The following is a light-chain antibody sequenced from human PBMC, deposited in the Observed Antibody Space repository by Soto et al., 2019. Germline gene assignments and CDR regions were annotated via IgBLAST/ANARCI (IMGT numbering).Light chain of an antibody. CDR3: SSYTGRSTLV. V-gene: IGLV2-14*01. CDR1: NSDVGGYNY. J-gene: IGLJ2*01. Sequence: QSVLTQPASVSGSPGQSITISCTGTNSDVGGYNYVSWYQQHPGKAPKLMIYEVSNRPSGVSNRFSGSKSGNTASLTISGLQAEDEADYHCSSYTGRSTLVFGGGTKLTVL. CDR2: EVS.